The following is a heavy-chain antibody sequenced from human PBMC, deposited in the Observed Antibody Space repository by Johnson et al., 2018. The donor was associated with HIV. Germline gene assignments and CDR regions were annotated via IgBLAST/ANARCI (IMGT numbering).Heavy chain of an antibody. CDR2: IKNKTDGGTT. CDR1: GFTFSNAW. D-gene: IGHD5-12*01. Sequence: EVQLVESGGGLVKPGGSLRLYCAASGFTFSNAWMSWVRQAPGKGQVGVGRIKNKTDGGTTDYAAPVQGRFTISRDDSKNTLYLQMNSLKTEDTAVYYCTTGWYSGYDLPNAFDIWGQGTMGTVSS. J-gene: IGHJ3*02. V-gene: IGHV3-15*01. CDR3: TTGWYSGYDLPNAFDI.